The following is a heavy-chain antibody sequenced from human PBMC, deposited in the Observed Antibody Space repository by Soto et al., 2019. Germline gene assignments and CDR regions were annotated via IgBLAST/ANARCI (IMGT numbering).Heavy chain of an antibody. Sequence: ASVKVSCKASGYTFTSYDINWVRQATGQGLEWMGWMNPNSGNTGYAQKFQGRVTMTRNTSISTAYMELSSLRSEDTAVYYCARVKPDNWNYFILSRDSMDVWGKGTTVTVSS. CDR3: ARVKPDNWNYFILSRDSMDV. J-gene: IGHJ6*03. CDR1: GYTFTSYD. V-gene: IGHV1-8*01. CDR2: MNPNSGNT. D-gene: IGHD1-7*01.